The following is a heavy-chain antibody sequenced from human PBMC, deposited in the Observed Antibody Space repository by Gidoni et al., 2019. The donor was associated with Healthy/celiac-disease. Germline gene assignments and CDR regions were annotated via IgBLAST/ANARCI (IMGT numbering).Heavy chain of an antibody. J-gene: IGHJ3*02. Sequence: EVQLVESGGGLVQPGGSLRLSCAASGFTFSSYSMNWVRQAPGKGLEWVSYISSSSSTIYYADSVKGRFTISRDNAKNSLYLQMNSLRDEDTAVYYCARASRSYSSSLEAFDIWGQGTMVTVSS. CDR2: ISSSSSTI. D-gene: IGHD6-6*01. CDR3: ARASRSYSSSLEAFDI. V-gene: IGHV3-48*02. CDR1: GFTFSSYS.